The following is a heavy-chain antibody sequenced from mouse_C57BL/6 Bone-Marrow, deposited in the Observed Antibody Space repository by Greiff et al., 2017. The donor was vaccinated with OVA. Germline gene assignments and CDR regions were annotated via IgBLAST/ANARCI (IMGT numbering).Heavy chain of an antibody. J-gene: IGHJ1*03. CDR3: AREGYFDV. CDR2: IDPSDSYT. Sequence: QVQLQQPGAELVRPGTSVKLSCKASGYTFTSYWMHWVKQRPGQGLEWIGVIDPSDSYTNYNQKFKGKATLTVDTSSSTAYMQLSSLTSEDSAVYYCAREGYFDVWAQGPRSPSPQ. CDR1: GYTFTSYW. V-gene: IGHV1-59*01.